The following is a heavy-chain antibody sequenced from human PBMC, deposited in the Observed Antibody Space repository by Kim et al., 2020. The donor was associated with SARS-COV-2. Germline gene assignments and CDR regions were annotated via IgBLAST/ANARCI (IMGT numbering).Heavy chain of an antibody. D-gene: IGHD6-13*01. CDR1: GGTFSSYA. Sequence: SVKVSCKASGGTFSSYAISWVRQAPGQGLEWMGGIIPIFGTANYAQKFQGRVTITADESTSTAYMELSSLRSEDTVVYYCARGQQQLVPAPFDYWGQGTLVTVSS. J-gene: IGHJ4*02. V-gene: IGHV1-69*13. CDR2: IIPIFGTA. CDR3: ARGQQQLVPAPFDY.